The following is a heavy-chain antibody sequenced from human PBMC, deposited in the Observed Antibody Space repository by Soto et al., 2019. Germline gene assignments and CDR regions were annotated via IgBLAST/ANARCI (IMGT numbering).Heavy chain of an antibody. D-gene: IGHD2-15*01. V-gene: IGHV4-59*08. CDR1: GGAIMSYF. Sequence: QVQLQESDPGLVKPSETLSLTCTVSGGAIMSYFWSWVRQPPGKGLEWIGQIYSSGSTYYSPSLKSRVTISVDTSENQFSLKLSSVTAADTAVYYCARHLPGSVFGQDYWGPGSQVTVSS. CDR2: IYSSGST. CDR3: ARHLPGSVFGQDY. J-gene: IGHJ4*02.